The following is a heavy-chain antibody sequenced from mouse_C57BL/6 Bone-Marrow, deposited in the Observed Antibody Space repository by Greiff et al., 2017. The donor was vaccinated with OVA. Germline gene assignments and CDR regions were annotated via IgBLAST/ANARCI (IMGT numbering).Heavy chain of an antibody. V-gene: IGHV5-4*01. CDR3: ARDPPTIVTTRGNYFDY. Sequence: EVQVVESGGGLVKPGGSLKLSCAASGFTFSSYAMSWVRQTPEKRLEWVATISDGGSYTYYPDNVKGRFTISRDNAKNNLYLQMSHLKSEDTAMYYCARDPPTIVTTRGNYFDYWGQGTTLTVSS. CDR2: ISDGGSYT. D-gene: IGHD2-5*01. J-gene: IGHJ2*01. CDR1: GFTFSSYA.